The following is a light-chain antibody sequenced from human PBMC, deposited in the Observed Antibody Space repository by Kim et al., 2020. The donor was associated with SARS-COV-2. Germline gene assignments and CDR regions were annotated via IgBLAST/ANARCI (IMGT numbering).Light chain of an antibody. V-gene: IGLV3-9*01. CDR2: RDT. CDR1: NIGSKS. J-gene: IGLJ1*01. CDR3: QVWDSTAYV. Sequence: SVALGQTARIHCGGNNIGSKSVHWYQQKPGQAPVLVIYRDTNRPSGIPERFSGSNSGNTATLTISGAQAGDEADYYCQVWDSTAYVFGTGTKVTVL.